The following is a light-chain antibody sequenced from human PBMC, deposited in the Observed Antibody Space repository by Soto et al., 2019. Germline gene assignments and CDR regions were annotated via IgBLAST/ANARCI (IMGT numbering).Light chain of an antibody. J-gene: IGKJ1*01. V-gene: IGKV3-20*01. CDR2: GAS. Sequence: EIVLTQSPGTLSLSPGERATLSCTSSQSVSSTYLIWYQQKPGQAPRLLIYGASSRATGVPDRFSGSGSGTDFTLTISRLEPEDFAVYYCQHYGSSLWTFGQGTKVDIK. CDR3: QHYGSSLWT. CDR1: QSVSSTY.